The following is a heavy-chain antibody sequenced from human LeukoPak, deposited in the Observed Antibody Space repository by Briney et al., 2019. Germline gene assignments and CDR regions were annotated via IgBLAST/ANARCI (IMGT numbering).Heavy chain of an antibody. Sequence: PGGSLRLSCAASGFTFSTYIMNWVRQTPGKGLEWVSSISSSSSYMYYADSVKGRFTISRDNAKKSLYLQMNSLRAEDTAVYYCARSRGSGYYLIDAFDIWGQGTMVTVSS. CDR2: ISSSSSYM. CDR3: ARSRGSGYYLIDAFDI. CDR1: GFTFSTYI. D-gene: IGHD3-22*01. J-gene: IGHJ3*02. V-gene: IGHV3-21*01.